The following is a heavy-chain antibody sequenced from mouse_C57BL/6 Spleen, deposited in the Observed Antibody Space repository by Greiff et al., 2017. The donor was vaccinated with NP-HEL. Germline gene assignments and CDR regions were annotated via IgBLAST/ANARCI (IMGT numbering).Heavy chain of an antibody. J-gene: IGHJ3*01. V-gene: IGHV14-1*01. D-gene: IGHD1-1*01. CDR3: TTGYYGSSTGFAY. CDR2: IDPEDGDT. Sequence: DVHLVESGAELVRPGASVKLSCTASGFNIKDYYMHWVKQRPEQGLEWIGRIDPEDGDTEYAPKFQGKATMTADTSSNTAYLQLSSLTSEDTAVYYCTTGYYGSSTGFAYWGQGTLVTVSA. CDR1: GFNIKDYY.